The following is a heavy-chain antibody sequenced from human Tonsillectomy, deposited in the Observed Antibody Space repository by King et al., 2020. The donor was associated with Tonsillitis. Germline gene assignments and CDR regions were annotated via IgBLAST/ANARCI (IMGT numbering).Heavy chain of an antibody. V-gene: IGHV3-23*04. Sequence: DVQLVESGGGLVQPGGSLRLSCAASGFTFSSYGMTWVRQAPGKGLEWVSGISASGGSTYYADSVRGRFTISRDNSKNTLYLQMNSLRDEETAVYYCANDLEVVVPSASGAFDIWGQGTMVTVSS. CDR1: GFTFSSYG. D-gene: IGHD2-2*01. CDR2: ISASGGST. CDR3: ANDLEVVVPSASGAFDI. J-gene: IGHJ3*02.